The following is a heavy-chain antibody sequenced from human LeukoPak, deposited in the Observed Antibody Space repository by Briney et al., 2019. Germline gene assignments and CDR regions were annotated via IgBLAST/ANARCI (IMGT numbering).Heavy chain of an antibody. CDR3: ARVGAPDAFDI. V-gene: IGHV1-69*04. Sequence: GASVKVSCKASGGTFSSYAISWVRQAPGQGLEWIGRIIPILGIANYAQKFQGRVTITADKSTSTAYMELSSLRSEETAVYYCARVGAPDAFDIWGQGTMVTVSS. CDR2: IIPILGIA. CDR1: GGTFSSYA. J-gene: IGHJ3*02. D-gene: IGHD1-26*01.